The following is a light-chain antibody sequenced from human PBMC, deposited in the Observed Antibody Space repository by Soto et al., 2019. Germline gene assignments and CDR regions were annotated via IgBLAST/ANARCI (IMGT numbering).Light chain of an antibody. CDR2: EAS. J-gene: IGKJ4*01. CDR1: QSVGIH. V-gene: IGKV3-11*01. Sequence: EVVLTQSPGTLSLSPGERATLSCRASQSVGIHLAWYQQKPGRAPRLLIYEASNRATGIPARFSGSGSGTDFVLTISSLEPDAVAVYYCQQRYNWPPLTFGGGTKVEIK. CDR3: QQRYNWPPLT.